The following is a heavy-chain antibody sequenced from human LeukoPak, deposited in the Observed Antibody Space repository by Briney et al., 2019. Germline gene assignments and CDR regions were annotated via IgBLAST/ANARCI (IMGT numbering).Heavy chain of an antibody. J-gene: IGHJ5*02. CDR2: IYPGDPDT. CDR1: GYSFTSYW. D-gene: IGHD2-2*02. CDR3: ARSFDCSSTSCYRGWFDP. Sequence: GESLKISCKGSGYSFTSYWIGWVRQMPGKGLEWMGIIYPGDPDTRYSPSFQGQVTISADKSISTAYLQWSSLKASDTAMYYCARSFDCSSTSCYRGWFDPWGQGTLVTVSS. V-gene: IGHV5-51*01.